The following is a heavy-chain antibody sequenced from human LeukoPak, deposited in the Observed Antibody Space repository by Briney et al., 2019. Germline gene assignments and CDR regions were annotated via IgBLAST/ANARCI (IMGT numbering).Heavy chain of an antibody. J-gene: IGHJ4*02. Sequence: ASVKVSCNASGYTFIDYYIHWVRQAPGQGLEWLGWVNLNSGATKYAQNLQGRVTMTRDTSISTAYMELSRLNSDDTAVYYCARDPPSTTTLDYWGQGTPVTVSS. CDR3: ARDPPSTTTLDY. D-gene: IGHD1-1*01. CDR1: GYTFIDYY. CDR2: VNLNSGAT. V-gene: IGHV1-2*02.